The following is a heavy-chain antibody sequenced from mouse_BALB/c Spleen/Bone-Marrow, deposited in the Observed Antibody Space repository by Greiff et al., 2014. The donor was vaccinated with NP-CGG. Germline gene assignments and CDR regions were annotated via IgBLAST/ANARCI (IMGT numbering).Heavy chain of an antibody. Sequence: VMLVESGPEVVRPGVSVKLSCKGSGYTFTAYAMHWVKQSHAESLEWIGLISTYSGNTHYNQDFKGKATMTVDKSSSTAYMELARLTSEDSAIYYCARNFYGSSYFDYRGQGTTLTVSS. CDR2: ISTYSGNT. J-gene: IGHJ2*01. V-gene: IGHV1-67*01. CDR3: ARNFYGSSYFDY. D-gene: IGHD1-1*01. CDR1: GYTFTAYA.